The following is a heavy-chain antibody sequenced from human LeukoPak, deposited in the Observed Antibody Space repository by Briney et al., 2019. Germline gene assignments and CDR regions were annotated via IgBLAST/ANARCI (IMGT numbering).Heavy chain of an antibody. V-gene: IGHV4-39*07. Sequence: PSETLSLTCTVSGGSISSSSYYWGWIRQPPGKGLEWIGSIYYSGSTYYNPSLKSRVTISVDTSKNQFSLKLSSVTAADTAVYYCARFLSYSSSRKGFDYWGQGTLVTVSS. CDR3: ARFLSYSSSRKGFDY. CDR2: IYYSGST. CDR1: GGSISSSSYY. J-gene: IGHJ4*02. D-gene: IGHD6-13*01.